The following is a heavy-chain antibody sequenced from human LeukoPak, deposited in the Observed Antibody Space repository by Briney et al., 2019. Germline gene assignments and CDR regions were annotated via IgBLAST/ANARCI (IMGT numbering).Heavy chain of an antibody. J-gene: IGHJ4*02. V-gene: IGHV3-33*06. Sequence: GGSLRLSCAASGFTFSSDGMHWVRQAPRKGVAWVAVIWYDGSNKYYADSVKVRFTISRDNSKNTLYLPMNSLRAEDTAVYYCAKGPGGYSSSWYSDYWGQGTLVTVSS. CDR2: IWYDGSNK. CDR1: GFTFSSDG. CDR3: AKGPGGYSSSWYSDY. D-gene: IGHD6-13*01.